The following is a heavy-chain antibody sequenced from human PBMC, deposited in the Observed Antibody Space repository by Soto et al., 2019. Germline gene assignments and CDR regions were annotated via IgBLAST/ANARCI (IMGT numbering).Heavy chain of an antibody. V-gene: IGHV3-30*18. CDR3: AKGKGRYSYGYFDY. CDR2: ISYDGSNK. J-gene: IGHJ4*02. D-gene: IGHD5-18*01. CDR1: GFTFSSYG. Sequence: PGGSLRLSCAASGFTFSSYGMHWVRQAPGKGLEWVAVISYDGSNKYYADSVKGRFTISRDNSKNTLYLQMNSLRAEDTAVYYCAKGKGRYSYGYFDYWGQGTLVTVSS.